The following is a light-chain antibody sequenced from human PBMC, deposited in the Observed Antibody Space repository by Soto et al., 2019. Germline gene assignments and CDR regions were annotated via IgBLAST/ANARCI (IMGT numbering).Light chain of an antibody. V-gene: IGKV3-20*01. CDR2: GAS. Sequence: EVVMTQSPDTLSVSPGERATLSCRAIQSVSSSYLAWYQQKPGQAPRLLIYGASSRATGIPDRFSGSGSGTDFTLTISRLEPEDSAVYYCQQYGSSPPITFGQGTKVDI. J-gene: IGKJ1*01. CDR3: QQYGSSPPIT. CDR1: QSVSSSY.